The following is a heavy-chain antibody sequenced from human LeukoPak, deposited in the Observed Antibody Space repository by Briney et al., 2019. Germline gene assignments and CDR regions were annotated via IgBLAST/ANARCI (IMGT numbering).Heavy chain of an antibody. CDR1: GGSINTYY. CDR3: ARRGTPYYYYYMDV. V-gene: IGHV4-59*08. J-gene: IGHJ6*03. D-gene: IGHD3-16*01. Sequence: SETLSLTCTVSGGSINTYYWSWIRQPPGKGLGFIGYIYSSGTTDYNPSLKSRVVISIDTSGSQFSLKMTSVTAADTAVYYCARRGTPYYYYYMDVWGKGTTVTVSS. CDR2: IYSSGTT.